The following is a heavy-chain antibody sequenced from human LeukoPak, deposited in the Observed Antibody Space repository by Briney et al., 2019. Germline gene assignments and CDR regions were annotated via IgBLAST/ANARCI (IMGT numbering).Heavy chain of an antibody. CDR2: IRYDGSNK. J-gene: IGHJ4*02. Sequence: GGSLRLSCAASGFTFSSYGMHWVRQAPGKGLEWVAFIRYDGSNKYYADSVKGRFTISRDNSKNTLYLQMNSLRAEDTAVYYCAKWARVPNYFDYWGQGTLVTVSS. CDR3: AKWARVPNYFDY. V-gene: IGHV3-30*02. CDR1: GFTFSSYG.